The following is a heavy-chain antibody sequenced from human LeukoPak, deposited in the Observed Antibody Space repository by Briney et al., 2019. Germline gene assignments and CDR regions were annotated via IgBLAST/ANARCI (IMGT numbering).Heavy chain of an antibody. J-gene: IGHJ4*02. D-gene: IGHD2-8*01. CDR3: ARDRLATMLVDF. CDR2: IKEDGSEK. Sequence: PGGSPRPSCAASGFTFSDYWMNWVRQAPGKGLEWVASIKEDGSEKYYVDSVRGRFTIFRDNAKNSLYLQMNSLRAEDTAVYYCARDRLATMLVDFWGQGNLVTVSS. V-gene: IGHV3-7*01. CDR1: GFTFSDYW.